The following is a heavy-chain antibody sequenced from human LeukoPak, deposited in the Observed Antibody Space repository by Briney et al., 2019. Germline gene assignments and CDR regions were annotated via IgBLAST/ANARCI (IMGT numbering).Heavy chain of an antibody. CDR1: GGSISSNW. D-gene: IGHD2-21*02. CDR3: ARAQHIVVVTATGHWVDI. CDR2: IDHSGST. J-gene: IGHJ3*02. Sequence: ASGTLSLTCAVSGGSISSNWWSWVRQPPGKGLEWIGEIDHSGSTNYNPSLKSRVTISVDKSESQFSLKLSSVTAADTAVYYCARAQHIVVVTATGHWVDIWGQGTMVTVSS. V-gene: IGHV4-4*02.